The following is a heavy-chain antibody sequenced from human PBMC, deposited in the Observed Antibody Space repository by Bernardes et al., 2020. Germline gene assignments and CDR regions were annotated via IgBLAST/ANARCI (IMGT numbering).Heavy chain of an antibody. CDR1: GGSISSSSYY. J-gene: IGHJ4*02. D-gene: IGHD2-2*03. Sequence: SETLYLTCTVSGGSISSSSYYWGWIRQPPGKGLEWIGSIYYSGSTYYNPSLKSRVTISVDTSKNQFSLKLSSVTAADTAVYYCATLDIVVVPAAGYYFDYWGQGTLVTVSS. V-gene: IGHV4-39*01. CDR2: IYYSGST. CDR3: ATLDIVVVPAAGYYFDY.